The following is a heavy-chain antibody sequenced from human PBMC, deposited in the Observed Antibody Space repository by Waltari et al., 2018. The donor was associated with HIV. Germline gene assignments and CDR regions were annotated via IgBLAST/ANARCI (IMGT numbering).Heavy chain of an antibody. V-gene: IGHV3-30*18. CDR2: ISDDGHKT. Sequence: QAQLVASGGGVVQPGGHLRRACSASGFNFSYPGMHWVRQTPGTGLEWAAVISDDGHKTFYADSVRSRFTISRDNSNKKLSLQMNSLRPEDAGIYYCVKDGPPVEKSDYFELWGQGTLVTVSS. D-gene: IGHD3-9*01. CDR3: VKDGPPVEKSDYFEL. J-gene: IGHJ4*02. CDR1: GFNFSYPG.